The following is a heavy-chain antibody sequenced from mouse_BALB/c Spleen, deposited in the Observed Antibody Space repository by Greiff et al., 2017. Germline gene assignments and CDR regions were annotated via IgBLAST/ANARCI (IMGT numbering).Heavy chain of an antibody. J-gene: IGHJ3*01. CDR2: ISSGGST. Sequence: EVQGVESGGGLVKPGGSLKLSCAASGFTFSSYAMSWVRQTPEKRLEWVASISSGGSTYYPDSVKGRFTISRDNARNILYLQMSSLRSEDTAMYYCARGYSSWFAYWGQGTLVTVSA. CDR3: ARGYSSWFAY. D-gene: IGHD2-1*01. CDR1: GFTFSSYA. V-gene: IGHV5-6-5*01.